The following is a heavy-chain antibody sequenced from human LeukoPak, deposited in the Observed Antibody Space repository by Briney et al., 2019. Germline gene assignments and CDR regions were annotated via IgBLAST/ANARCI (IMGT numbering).Heavy chain of an antibody. Sequence: SVKVSCTASGGTFSSYAISWVRQAPGQGLEWMGGIIPIFGTANYAQKFQGRVTITADKSTSTAYMELSSLRSEDTAVYYCARERRRSDSSGYYYPLYYFDYWGQGTLVTVSS. CDR1: GGTFSSYA. V-gene: IGHV1-69*06. D-gene: IGHD3-22*01. CDR3: ARERRRSDSSGYYYPLYYFDY. J-gene: IGHJ4*02. CDR2: IIPIFGTA.